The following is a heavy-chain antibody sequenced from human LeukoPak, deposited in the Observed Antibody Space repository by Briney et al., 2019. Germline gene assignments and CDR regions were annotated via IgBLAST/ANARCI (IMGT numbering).Heavy chain of an antibody. J-gene: IGHJ6*03. CDR2: IHYSGST. D-gene: IGHD5-12*01. CDR3: ARTTEGYAGGPGYSYYYYMDV. CDR1: GGSLSSYY. V-gene: IGHV4-59*01. Sequence: SETLSLTCTVSGGSLSSYYWSWIRQPPGKGLEWIGYIHYSGSTNYNPSLTSRVTISVDTSKNQVSLKLRSVTAADTAVYYCARTTEGYAGGPGYSYYYYMDVWGKGTTVTISS.